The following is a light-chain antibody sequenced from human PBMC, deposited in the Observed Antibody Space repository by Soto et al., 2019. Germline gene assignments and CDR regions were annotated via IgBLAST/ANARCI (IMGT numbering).Light chain of an antibody. V-gene: IGKV1-39*01. CDR3: QQSYSTPRT. CDR1: RRVSTY. Sequence: DIQMTQSPSSLSASVGDRVTITCRASRRVSTYLNWYQQKPEKAPKLLIYAASSLQSGVPSRFSGSGSGTDFTLTISSLQPEDFATYYCQQSYSTPRTFGQGTKLEIK. J-gene: IGKJ2*01. CDR2: AAS.